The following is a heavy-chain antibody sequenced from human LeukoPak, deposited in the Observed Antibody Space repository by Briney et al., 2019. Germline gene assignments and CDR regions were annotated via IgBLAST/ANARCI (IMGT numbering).Heavy chain of an antibody. Sequence: GGSLKLSCAASGFTFSSYWMSWVRQAPGKGLEWVANIKQDGSEEVYVDSVKGRSTISRDNAKNSLFLQMNTLRAEDTAVYYCARDPYSSTWSYGMDVWGQGTTVTVSS. V-gene: IGHV3-7*05. CDR3: ARDPYSSTWSYGMDV. CDR1: GFTFSSYW. J-gene: IGHJ6*02. CDR2: IKQDGSEE. D-gene: IGHD6-6*01.